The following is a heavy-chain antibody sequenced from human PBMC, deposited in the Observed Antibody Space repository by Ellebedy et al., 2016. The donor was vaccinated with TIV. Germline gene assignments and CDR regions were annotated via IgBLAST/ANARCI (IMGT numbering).Heavy chain of an antibody. CDR3: ARGGSYRGMDV. CDR1: GFTFSSYS. D-gene: IGHD1-26*01. Sequence: GESLKISCAASGFTFSSYSMNWVRPAPGKGLEWVSYISSSSSTIYYADSVKGRFTISRDNAKNTLYLQMNSLRAEDTAVYYCARGGSYRGMDVWGQGTTVTVSS. V-gene: IGHV3-48*04. J-gene: IGHJ6*02. CDR2: ISSSSSTI.